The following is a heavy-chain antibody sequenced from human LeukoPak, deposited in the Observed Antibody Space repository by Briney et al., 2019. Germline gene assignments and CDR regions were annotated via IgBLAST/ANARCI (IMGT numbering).Heavy chain of an antibody. CDR2: ISPYNGNT. CDR1: GYTFVSYG. J-gene: IGHJ5*02. V-gene: IGHV1-18*01. CDR3: ARDRDGSGSSWFDP. Sequence: ASVKVSCKASGYTFVSYGINWVRQAPGQGLEWMAWISPYNGNTVYAQNLQGRVTMTTDSSTSTAYMQLRSLRSDDTALYYCARDRDGSGSSWFDPWGQGILVIVS. D-gene: IGHD3-10*01.